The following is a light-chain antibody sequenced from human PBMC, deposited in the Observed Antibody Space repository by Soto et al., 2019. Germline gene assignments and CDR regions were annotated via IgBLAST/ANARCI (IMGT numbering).Light chain of an antibody. J-gene: IGKJ1*01. V-gene: IGKV3-20*01. CDR3: QQYGSSPMT. Sequence: EIVMTQSPATLSLSPGERSTPTCGASESVSTNLAWYQHKPGQAPRLLIYGASSRATGIPDRFSGSGSGTDFTLTINRMEPEDFAVYYCQQYGSSPMTVGQGTKVDI. CDR1: ESVSTN. CDR2: GAS.